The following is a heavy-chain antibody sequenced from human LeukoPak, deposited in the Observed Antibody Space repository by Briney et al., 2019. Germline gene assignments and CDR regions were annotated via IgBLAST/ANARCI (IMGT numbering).Heavy chain of an antibody. CDR1: GGSISSGGYY. Sequence: PSQTLSLTCTVSGGSISSGGYYWGWIRQPPGKGLEWIGTIYYSGSTYYNPSLKSRVTISVDTSKNQFSLKLSSVTAADTAVYYCARYCSSTSCLWDAYYYYYYMDVWGKGTTVTVSS. V-gene: IGHV4-39*07. CDR3: ARYCSSTSCLWDAYYYYYYMDV. CDR2: IYYSGST. D-gene: IGHD2-2*01. J-gene: IGHJ6*03.